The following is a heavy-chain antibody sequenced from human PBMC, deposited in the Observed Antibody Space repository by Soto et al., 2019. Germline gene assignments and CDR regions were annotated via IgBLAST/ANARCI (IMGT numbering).Heavy chain of an antibody. D-gene: IGHD6-19*01. CDR1: GFTFSSYA. Sequence: GGSLRLSCAASGFTFSSYAMSWVRQAPGKGLEWVSGISGSGDSTYYAGSVKGRFTISRENSKTTLHLQMNSLRAEDTAVFYCAKGAPGIAVAGTGYFKHGGQGTLVTVSS. CDR2: ISGSGDST. J-gene: IGHJ1*01. CDR3: AKGAPGIAVAGTGYFKH. V-gene: IGHV3-23*01.